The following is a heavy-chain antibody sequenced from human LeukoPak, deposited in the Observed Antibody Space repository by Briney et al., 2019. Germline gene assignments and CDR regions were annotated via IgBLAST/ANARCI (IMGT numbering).Heavy chain of an antibody. CDR2: ITSEGSSR. Sequence: GRCLRLSCAAAALTLIIYWMHWVRQVPGKGLGWVSRITSEGSSRNYADSVKGRFTISRDNAKNTLYLQMNSLRAEDTAVYCCTRSDAFDYWGQGTLVTVSS. CDR1: ALTLIIYW. V-gene: IGHV3-74*01. CDR3: TRSDAFDY. J-gene: IGHJ4*02.